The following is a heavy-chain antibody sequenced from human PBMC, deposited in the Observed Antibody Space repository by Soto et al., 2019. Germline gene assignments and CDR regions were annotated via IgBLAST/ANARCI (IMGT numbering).Heavy chain of an antibody. V-gene: IGHV4-30-2*01. CDR3: AGQGVGIDY. CDR1: GGSISSGGYS. J-gene: IGHJ4*02. Sequence: SETLSLTCAVSGGSISSGGYSWSWIRQPPGKGLEWIGYIYHSGSTYYNPSLKSRVTISVDTSKNQSSLKLSSVTAADTAVYYCAGQGVGIDYWGQGTLVTVSS. CDR2: IYHSGST. D-gene: IGHD3-10*01.